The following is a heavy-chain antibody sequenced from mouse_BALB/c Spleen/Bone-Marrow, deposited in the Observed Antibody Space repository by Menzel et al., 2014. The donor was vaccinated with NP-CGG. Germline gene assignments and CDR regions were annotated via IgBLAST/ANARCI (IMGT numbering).Heavy chain of an antibody. CDR1: GYTFTSFV. J-gene: IGHJ4*01. Sequence: VHVKQSGPELVKPGASVKVSCKASGYTFTSFVMHWVKQKPGQGLEWIGYTNPDNDGTKYNEKFKGKATLTSDKSSTTAYMELSSLTSEDSAVYYCARTMIYFYAMDYWGQGTSVTVSS. CDR3: ARTMIYFYAMDY. D-gene: IGHD2-4*01. V-gene: IGHV1-14*01. CDR2: TNPDNDGT.